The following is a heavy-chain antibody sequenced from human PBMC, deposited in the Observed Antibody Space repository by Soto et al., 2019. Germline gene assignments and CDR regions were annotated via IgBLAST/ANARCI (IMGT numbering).Heavy chain of an antibody. D-gene: IGHD2-2*01. CDR3: ARVVTAASSGFDP. CDR1: GGSISSGCYS. CDR2: IYHSGST. V-gene: IGHV4-30-2*01. Sequence: SETLSLTCAVSGGSISSGCYSWSWIRQPPGKGLEWIGYIYHSGSTYYNPSLKSRVTISVDRSKNQFSLKLSSVTAADTAVYYCARVVTAASSGFDPWGQGTLVTVSS. J-gene: IGHJ5*02.